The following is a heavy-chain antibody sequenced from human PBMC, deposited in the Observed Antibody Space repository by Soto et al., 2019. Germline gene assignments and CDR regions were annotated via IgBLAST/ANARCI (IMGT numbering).Heavy chain of an antibody. D-gene: IGHD3-16*02. CDR2: INHSGST. J-gene: IGHJ4*02. CDR1: GGSFGGYY. Sequence: SETLSLTCAVYGGSFGGYYWSWIRQPPGKGLEWIGEINHSGSTNYNPSLKSRVTISVDTSKNQFSLKLSSVTAADTAVYYCARRQGGIGGVIVNFDYWGQGTLVTVSS. CDR3: ARRQGGIGGVIVNFDY. V-gene: IGHV4-34*01.